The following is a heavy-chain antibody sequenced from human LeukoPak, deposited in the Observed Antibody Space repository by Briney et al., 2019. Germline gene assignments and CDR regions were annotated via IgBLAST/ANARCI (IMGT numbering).Heavy chain of an antibody. CDR2: ISGSGGST. J-gene: IGHJ5*02. CDR3: AKMNDWNWFDP. CDR1: GFTFSSYA. Sequence: GGSLRPSCAASGFTFSSYAMSWVRQAPGKGLEWVSAISGSGGSTYYADSVKGRFTISRDNSTNTLYLQMNSLRAEDTAVYYCAKMNDWNWFDPWGQGTLVTVSS. V-gene: IGHV3-23*01. D-gene: IGHD1-1*01.